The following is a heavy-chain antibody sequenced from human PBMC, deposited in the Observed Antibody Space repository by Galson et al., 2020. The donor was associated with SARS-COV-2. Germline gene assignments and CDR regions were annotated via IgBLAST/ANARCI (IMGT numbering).Heavy chain of an antibody. CDR3: ARDFWTGWHVGTFYS. Sequence: TGGSLRLSCGASEFILKSYAMHWFRQPPGKGLEWAAPISDDGSNKYYADPVKGRFTISRDNSKNTVFLEMNSLKPEDTAVYYCARDFWTGWHVGTFYSWGQGTLVAVSP. CDR1: EFILKSYA. V-gene: IGHV3-30-3*01. D-gene: IGHD3-3*01. CDR2: ISDDGSNK. J-gene: IGHJ4*02.